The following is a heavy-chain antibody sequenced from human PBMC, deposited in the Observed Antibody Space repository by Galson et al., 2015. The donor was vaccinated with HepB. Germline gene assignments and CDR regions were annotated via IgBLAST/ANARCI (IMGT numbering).Heavy chain of an antibody. J-gene: IGHJ4*02. Sequence: SLRLSCAASGFTFSSYGMHWVRQAPGKGLEWVALMSDDGNNEYYADSVKGRFTISRDNSKNVLYLEMNSLRAEDTAVYYCARNNDLSRFLEWSSEGDSYFDYWGQGTLVTVSS. CDR2: MSDDGNNE. CDR1: GFTFSSYG. CDR3: ARNNDLSRFLEWSSEGDSYFDY. D-gene: IGHD3-3*01. V-gene: IGHV3-30*03.